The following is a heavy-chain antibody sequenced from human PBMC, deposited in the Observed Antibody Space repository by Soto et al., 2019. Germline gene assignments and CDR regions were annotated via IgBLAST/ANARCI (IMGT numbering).Heavy chain of an antibody. D-gene: IGHD1-26*01. V-gene: IGHV4-30-4*01. Sequence: SETLSLTRTVSGGSISSGDYYWSWIRQPPGKGLGWIGYIYYSGSTYYNPSLKSRVTISVDTSKNQFSLKLSSVTAADTAVYYCARRYGSAIDYWGQGTLVTVSS. CDR2: IYYSGST. CDR3: ARRYGSAIDY. J-gene: IGHJ4*02. CDR1: GGSISSGDYY.